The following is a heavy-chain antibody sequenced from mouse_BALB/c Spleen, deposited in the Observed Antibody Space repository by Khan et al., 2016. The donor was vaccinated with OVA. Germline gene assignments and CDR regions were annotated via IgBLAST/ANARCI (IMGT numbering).Heavy chain of an antibody. Sequence: QVQLQQSGAELAKPGASVKMSCTASGYTFTTYWMHWVNQRPGQGLEWIGYINPTSGYTDYHEKFKDRATLSADRSSSTAYMQLSSLTSEDSAVYYCTRDRIDYWGQGTTLTVSS. V-gene: IGHV1-7*01. J-gene: IGHJ2*01. CDR2: INPTSGYT. CDR3: TRDRIDY. CDR1: GYTFTTYW.